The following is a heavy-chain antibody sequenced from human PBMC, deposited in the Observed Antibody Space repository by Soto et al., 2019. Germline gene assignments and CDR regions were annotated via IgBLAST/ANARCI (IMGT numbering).Heavy chain of an antibody. V-gene: IGHV4-59*08. D-gene: IGHD3-9*01. Sequence: GTLSITCTVSGNSISSYYWSWIRQPPEKGLEWIGYIYYSGSTNYNPSLKSRVTISVDTSKNQFSLKLSSVTAADTAVYYCERLKDFVILNGYADYYCGMDVWGQGTSV. J-gene: IGHJ6*02. CDR3: ERLKDFVILNGYADYYCGMDV. CDR2: IYYSGST. CDR1: GNSISSYY.